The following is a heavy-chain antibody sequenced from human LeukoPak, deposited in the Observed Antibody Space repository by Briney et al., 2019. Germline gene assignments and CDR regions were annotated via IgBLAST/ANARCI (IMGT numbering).Heavy chain of an antibody. CDR3: ARDSRLGERYAFDI. CDR2: IWYDGSNK. Sequence: GGSLRLSCAASGFTFSSYGMHWVRQAPGKGLEWVAVIWYDGSNKYYADSVKGRFTISRDNSKNTLYLQMNSLRAEDTAVYYCARDSRLGERYAFDIWGQGTMVTVSS. V-gene: IGHV3-33*01. J-gene: IGHJ3*02. CDR1: GFTFSSYG. D-gene: IGHD3-16*01.